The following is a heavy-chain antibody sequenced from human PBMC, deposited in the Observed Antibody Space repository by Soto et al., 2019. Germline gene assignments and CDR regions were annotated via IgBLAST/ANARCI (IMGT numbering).Heavy chain of an antibody. Sequence: GGSLRLSCTASGFTFGDYAMSWFRQAPGKGLEWVGFIRSKAYGGTTEYAASVKGRFTISRDDSKSIAYLQMNSLKTEDTAVYYCTRVPEGLCSGWYAGAFFDYWGQGTLVTVSS. CDR1: GFTFGDYA. J-gene: IGHJ4*02. D-gene: IGHD6-19*01. V-gene: IGHV3-49*03. CDR2: IRSKAYGGTT. CDR3: TRVPEGLCSGWYAGAFFDY.